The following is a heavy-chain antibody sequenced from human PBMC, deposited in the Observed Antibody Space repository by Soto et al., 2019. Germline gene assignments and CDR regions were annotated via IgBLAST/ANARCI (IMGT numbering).Heavy chain of an antibody. V-gene: IGHV4-31*03. Sequence: QVQLQESGPGLVKPSQTLSLTCTVSGASISSGGYYWSWIRQHPGKGLEWIGYIYYRGSAYYNPSLKSRLTLSVDTSKNQFSLKLSSVTAADTAVYYCATRGPKADLDYWGQGTLLTVSS. CDR3: ATRGPKADLDY. CDR1: GASISSGGYY. D-gene: IGHD3-16*01. CDR2: IYYRGSA. J-gene: IGHJ4*02.